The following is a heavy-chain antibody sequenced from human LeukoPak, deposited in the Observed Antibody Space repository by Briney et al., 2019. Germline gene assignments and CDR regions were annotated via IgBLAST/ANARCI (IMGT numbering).Heavy chain of an antibody. CDR2: INPSGGST. J-gene: IGHJ4*02. Sequence: ASVKVSCKASGYTFTSYYMHWVRQAPGQGLEWMGIINPSGGSTSYAQKFQGRVTMTRDTSTSTVYMELSSLRSEDTAVYYCARDYDFWSGPKGGGYFDYWGQGTLVTVSS. V-gene: IGHV1-46*01. CDR3: ARDYDFWSGPKGGGYFDY. D-gene: IGHD3-3*01. CDR1: GYTFTSYY.